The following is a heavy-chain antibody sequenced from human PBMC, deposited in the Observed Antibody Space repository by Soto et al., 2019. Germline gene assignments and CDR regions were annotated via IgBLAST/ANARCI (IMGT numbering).Heavy chain of an antibody. Sequence: SETLSLTCAVYGGSFSGYYWSWIRQPPGKGLEWIGEINHSGSTNYNPSLKSRVTISVDTSKNQFSLKLSSVTAADTAVYYCARVRVPYYYMDVWGKGTTVTVSS. CDR2: INHSGST. J-gene: IGHJ6*03. V-gene: IGHV4-34*01. CDR1: GGSFSGYY. CDR3: ARVRVPYYYMDV. D-gene: IGHD4-17*01.